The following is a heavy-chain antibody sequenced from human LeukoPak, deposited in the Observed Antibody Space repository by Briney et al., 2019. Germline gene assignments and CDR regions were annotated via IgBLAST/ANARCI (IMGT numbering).Heavy chain of an antibody. D-gene: IGHD1-26*01. Sequence: PGGSLRLSCAASGFTFSSYAMSWVRQPPGKGLEWIGSIYYSGSTYYNPSLKSRLSISVDTSKNQLSLKLSSVTAADTAVYYCARHRTGSYPVGFDPWGQGTLVTVSS. J-gene: IGHJ5*02. CDR3: ARHRTGSYPVGFDP. CDR1: GFTFSSYA. CDR2: IYYSGST. V-gene: IGHV4-39*01.